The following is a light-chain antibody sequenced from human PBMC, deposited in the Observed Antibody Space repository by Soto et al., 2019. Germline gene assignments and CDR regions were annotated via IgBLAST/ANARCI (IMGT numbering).Light chain of an antibody. CDR1: SSNIGKNY. J-gene: IGLJ1*01. CDR2: DNN. CDR3: GTWDSSLNMGV. Sequence: QSVLTQPPSVSAAPGQKVTISCSGSSSNIGKNYVSWYQQFPGTAPKLLIYDNNKRPSGIPDRFSGSKSGTSATLGITGLQTGDEADYYCGTWDSSLNMGVFGTGTKLTVL. V-gene: IGLV1-51*01.